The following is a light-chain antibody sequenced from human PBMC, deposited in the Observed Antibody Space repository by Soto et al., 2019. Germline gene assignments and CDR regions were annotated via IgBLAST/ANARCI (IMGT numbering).Light chain of an antibody. Sequence: QSVLTQPRSVSGSPGQSVTISCTGTSSDVGGYNYVSWYQQHPGKAPKLMIYDVSKRPSGVPYRFSGSKSGNTAPLTISGIQAEDEADYYCCSYAGSYHVVFGGGTKFTAL. CDR1: SSDVGGYNY. CDR3: CSYAGSYHVV. V-gene: IGLV2-11*01. J-gene: IGLJ2*01. CDR2: DVS.